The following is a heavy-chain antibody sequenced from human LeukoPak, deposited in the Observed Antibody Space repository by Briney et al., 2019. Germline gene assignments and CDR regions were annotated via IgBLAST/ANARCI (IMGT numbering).Heavy chain of an antibody. D-gene: IGHD6-19*01. CDR3: ASLRGWYNNPFDY. J-gene: IGHJ4*02. CDR1: GFTVSSIY. CDR2: IYSGGST. V-gene: IGHV3-53*01. Sequence: PGGSLRLSCAASGFTVSSIYMSWVRQAPGKGLEWVSVIYSGGSTYYADSVKGRFTISRDNSKNTLYLQMNSLRAEDTAVYYCASLRGWYNNPFDYWGQGTLVTVSS.